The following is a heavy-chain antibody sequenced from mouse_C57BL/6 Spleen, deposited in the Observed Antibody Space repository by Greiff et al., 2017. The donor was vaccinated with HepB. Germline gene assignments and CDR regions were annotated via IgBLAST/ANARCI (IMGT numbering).Heavy chain of an antibody. CDR2: IRNKANGYTT. Sequence: EVKLVESGGGLVQPGGSLSLSCAASGFTFTDYYMSWVRQPPGKALEWLGFIRNKANGYTTEYSASVKGRFTISRDNSQSILYLQMNALRAEDSATYYCARYTRYGYFDVWGTGTTVTVSS. V-gene: IGHV7-3*01. CDR1: GFTFTDYY. CDR3: ARYTRYGYFDV. J-gene: IGHJ1*03.